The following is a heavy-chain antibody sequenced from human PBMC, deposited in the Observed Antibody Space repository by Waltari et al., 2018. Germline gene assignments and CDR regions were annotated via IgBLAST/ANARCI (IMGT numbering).Heavy chain of an antibody. CDR2: IRHPGTT. V-gene: IGHV4-34*01. J-gene: IGHJ5*02. CDR1: GASFSAYY. D-gene: IGHD3-3*01. Sequence: QVQLQQWGAGLLKPSETLSLTCSVSGASFSAYYWGWVRHVPGKGLEWIGQIRHPGTTNYHPSLQSRVAISIDPSRNQFSLRVFSVTAADTGLYFCTRGGNYDFWSHSPFVDPWGQGTQVTVSS. CDR3: TRGGNYDFWSHSPFVDP.